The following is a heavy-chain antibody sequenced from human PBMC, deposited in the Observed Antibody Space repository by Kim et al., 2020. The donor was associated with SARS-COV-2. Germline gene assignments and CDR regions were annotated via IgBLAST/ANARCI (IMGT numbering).Heavy chain of an antibody. Sequence: ASVKVSCKASGYTFTSYALHWVRQAPGQGLEWMGWMNPTNGNTEYAQKFQGRVTMTRNTSKSTAYMELSSLTSEDTAVYYCARVPAAGTIFGEVIKRDYGRDVGGRGPTVTVSS. CDR1: GYTFTSYA. D-gene: IGHD3-3*01. CDR3: ARVPAAGTIFGEVIKRDYGRDV. CDR2: MNPTNGNT. J-gene: IGHJ6*02. V-gene: IGHV1-8*01.